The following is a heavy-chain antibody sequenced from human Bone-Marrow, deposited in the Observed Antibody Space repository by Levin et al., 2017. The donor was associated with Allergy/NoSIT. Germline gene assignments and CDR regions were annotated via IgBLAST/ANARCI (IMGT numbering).Heavy chain of an antibody. V-gene: IGHV3-7*01. Sequence: PGGSLRLSCAASGFSFSTYWMNWVRQAPGKGLEWVANIKQDGSEKYYLDSVKGRFTISRDNAKKSLYLQMNRLRAEDAGIYYWARGREYHQESGGYGDWFDHWGQGTLVTVSS. CDR1: GFSFSTYW. J-gene: IGHJ5*02. D-gene: IGHD3-22*01. CDR3: ARGREYHQESGGYGDWFDH. CDR2: IKQDGSEK.